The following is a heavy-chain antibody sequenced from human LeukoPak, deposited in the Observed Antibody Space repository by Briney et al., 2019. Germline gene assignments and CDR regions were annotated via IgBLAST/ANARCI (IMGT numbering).Heavy chain of an antibody. Sequence: PSETLSLTCTVSGGSISSSSYYWGWIRQPPGKVLEWIGSIYYSGSTYYNPSLKSRVTISVDTSKNQFSLKLSSVTAADTAVYYCARSPFTPVAGVLFDYWGQGTLVTVSS. CDR2: IYYSGST. CDR1: GGSISSSSYY. CDR3: ARSPFTPVAGVLFDY. D-gene: IGHD6-19*01. V-gene: IGHV4-39*07. J-gene: IGHJ4*02.